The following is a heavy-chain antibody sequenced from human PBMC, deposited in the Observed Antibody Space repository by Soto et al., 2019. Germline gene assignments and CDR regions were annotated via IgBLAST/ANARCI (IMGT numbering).Heavy chain of an antibody. CDR1: GYTFSAYY. D-gene: IGHD2-2*01. V-gene: IGHV1-2*02. CDR2: LNPNSGDT. CDR3: ARGHCSIGSCYSWFDS. J-gene: IGHJ5*01. Sequence: QVQLVQSGAEVKKPGASVKVSCKASGYTFSAYYINWVRQAPGQGLEWMGWLNPNSGDTKFTQNFKGRVTMTRDTSIRTAYMELSNLRSDDMAIYYCARGHCSIGSCYSWFDSWGQGTLVTVSS.